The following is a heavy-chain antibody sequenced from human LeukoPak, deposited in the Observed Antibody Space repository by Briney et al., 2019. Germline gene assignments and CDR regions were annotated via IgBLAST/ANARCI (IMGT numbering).Heavy chain of an antibody. D-gene: IGHD6-6*01. V-gene: IGHV4-34*01. Sequence: SETLSLTCAVYGGSFSGYYWSWIRQPPGKGLEWMGEINHSGSTNYNPSPKSRVTISVDPSQNQFSLKLSSVTAADTAVYYCARGPLRVISNYIAARVYFYYWGQGTLVTVSS. CDR3: ARGPLRVISNYIAARVYFYY. CDR1: GGSFSGYY. J-gene: IGHJ4*02. CDR2: INHSGST.